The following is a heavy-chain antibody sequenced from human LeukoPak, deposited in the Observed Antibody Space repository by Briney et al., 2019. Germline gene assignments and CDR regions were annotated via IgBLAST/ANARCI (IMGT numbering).Heavy chain of an antibody. CDR2: IYYSGST. V-gene: IGHV4-59*12. Sequence: PSETLSLTCTVSGGSISSYYCSWIRQPPGKGLEWIGYIYYSGSTNYNPSLKSRVTISVDTSKNQFSLKLSSVTAADTAVYYCARHREYYDILTGSSYYFDSWGQGTLVTVSS. D-gene: IGHD3-9*01. CDR3: ARHREYYDILTGSSYYFDS. CDR1: GGSISSYY. J-gene: IGHJ4*02.